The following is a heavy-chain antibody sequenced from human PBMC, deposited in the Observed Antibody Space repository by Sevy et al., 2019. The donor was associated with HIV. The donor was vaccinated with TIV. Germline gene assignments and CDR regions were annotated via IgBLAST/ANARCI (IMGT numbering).Heavy chain of an antibody. CDR1: GFTIRTYN. J-gene: IGHJ6*02. V-gene: IGHV3-21*01. CDR2: ISSSSTYI. Sequence: GGSLRLSCAASGFTIRTYNMNWVRQAPGKGLEWVSSISSSSTYIYYADSVKGRFTISRDNAKNSLYLQMSSLRAEDTAVYYCARDPVIPATTDYFYYAMDVWGHGTTVTVSS. CDR3: ARDPVIPATTDYFYYAMDV. D-gene: IGHD2-15*01.